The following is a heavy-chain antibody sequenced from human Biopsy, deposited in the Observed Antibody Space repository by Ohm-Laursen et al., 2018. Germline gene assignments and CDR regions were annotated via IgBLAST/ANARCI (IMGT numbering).Heavy chain of an antibody. CDR3: ARTPRDSFWSGSYKRGLWFDP. CDR1: GGSIISYY. D-gene: IGHD3-3*01. Sequence: GTLSLTCSVSGGSIISYYWTWIRQPPGEVLEWIGHVYSGGITNYNPSLKSRVTISKDTSKNQFSLQVNSVTAADTAVYYCARTPRDSFWSGSYKRGLWFDPWGQGTLVIVSS. CDR2: VYSGGIT. J-gene: IGHJ5*02. V-gene: IGHV4-59*01.